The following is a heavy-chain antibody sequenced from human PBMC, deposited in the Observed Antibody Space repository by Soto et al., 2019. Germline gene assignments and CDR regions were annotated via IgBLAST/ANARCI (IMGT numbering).Heavy chain of an antibody. J-gene: IGHJ5*02. CDR1: GGTFSSYA. CDR3: ARDWLGVPAATENNWFDP. Sequence: QVQLVQSGAEVKKPGSSVKVSCKASGGTFSSYAISWVRQAPGQGLEWMGGIIPIFGTANYAQKFQGRVTITADESTSTAYMELSSLRSEDTAVYYCARDWLGVPAATENNWFDPWGQGTLVTVSS. D-gene: IGHD2-2*01. CDR2: IIPIFGTA. V-gene: IGHV1-69*12.